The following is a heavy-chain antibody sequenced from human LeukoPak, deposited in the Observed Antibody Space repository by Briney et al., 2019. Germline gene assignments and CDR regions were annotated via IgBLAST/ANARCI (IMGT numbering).Heavy chain of an antibody. CDR2: ITSRGSTI. D-gene: IGHD5-18*01. V-gene: IGHV3-48*03. CDR1: GFSFDDYA. Sequence: PGGSLRLSCAASGFSFDDYAMNWVRQAPGKGLEWVSYITSRGSTIYYADSVKGRFTMSRDNAKNSLYLQMNSLRAEDTALYYCAKDTGYSYGYHFDYWGQGTLVTVSS. J-gene: IGHJ4*02. CDR3: AKDTGYSYGYHFDY.